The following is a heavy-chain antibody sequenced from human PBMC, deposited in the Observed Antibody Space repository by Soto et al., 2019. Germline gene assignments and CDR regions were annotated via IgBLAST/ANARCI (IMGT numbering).Heavy chain of an antibody. V-gene: IGHV4-4*02. D-gene: IGHD3-10*01. CDR3: ARDYMVRGVMRWFDP. J-gene: IGHJ5*02. CDR1: GGSISSSNW. Sequence: QVQLQESGPGLVKPSGTLSLTCAVSGGSISSSNWWSWVRQPPGKGLEWIGEIYHSGSTNYNPSLKSRITLSVDQSKNQFSLKLSSVTAADTAVYYCARDYMVRGVMRWFDPWGQGTLVTVSS. CDR2: IYHSGST.